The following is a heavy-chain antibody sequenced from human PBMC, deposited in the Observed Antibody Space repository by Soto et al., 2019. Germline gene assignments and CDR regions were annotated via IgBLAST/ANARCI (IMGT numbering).Heavy chain of an antibody. CDR2: IYYSGST. V-gene: IGHV4-59*08. D-gene: IGHD3-16*02. CDR1: GGSISSYY. CDR3: ASSLLGELSPFDY. Sequence: QVQLQESGPGLVKPSETLSLTCTVSGGSISSYYWSWIRQPPGKGLEWIGYIYYSGSTNYNPSLKSRVTISVDTSKNQFSLKLSSVTAADTAVYYCASSLLGELSPFDYWGQGTLVTVSS. J-gene: IGHJ4*02.